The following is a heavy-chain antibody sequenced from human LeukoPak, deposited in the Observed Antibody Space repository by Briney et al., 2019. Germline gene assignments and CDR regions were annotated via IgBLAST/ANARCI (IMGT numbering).Heavy chain of an antibody. CDR1: GGTFSSYA. D-gene: IGHD4-23*01. V-gene: IGHV1-69*05. J-gene: IGHJ6*03. CDR2: INPIFGTA. CDR3: ARGNSPSYYYYYYMDV. Sequence: SVKVSCKASGGTFSSYAISWVRQAPGQGLEWMGGINPIFGTANYAQKFQGRVTITTDESTSTAYMELSSLRSEDTAVYYCARGNSPSYYYYYYMDVWGKGTTVTVSS.